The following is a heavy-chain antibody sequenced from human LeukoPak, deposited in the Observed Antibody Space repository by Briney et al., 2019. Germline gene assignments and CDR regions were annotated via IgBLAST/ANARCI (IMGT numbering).Heavy chain of an antibody. D-gene: IGHD3-22*01. CDR1: GGSIRNYY. V-gene: IGHV4-59*08. CDR2: VSNSGST. J-gene: IGHJ4*02. CDR3: ASRAYYDSSGLDC. Sequence: SETLSLTCTASGGSIRNYYLTWIREPPGKGLEWIGHVSNSGSTKYNPSLKSRVTISIDTSKKHFSLKLSSVTAADTAVYYCASRAYYDSSGLDCWGQGILVTVSS.